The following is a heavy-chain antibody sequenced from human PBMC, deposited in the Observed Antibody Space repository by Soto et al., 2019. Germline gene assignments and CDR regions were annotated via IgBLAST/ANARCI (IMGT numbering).Heavy chain of an antibody. CDR2: IYYSGST. J-gene: IGHJ6*02. CDR3: ARAGMGYDYVWGSYRYYYGMDV. D-gene: IGHD3-16*02. V-gene: IGHV4-59*01. Sequence: PSETRSLTCTVSGGSISSYYWSWIRQPPGKGLEWIGYIYYSGSTNYNPSLKSRVTISVDTSKNQFSLKLSSVTAADTAVYYCARAGMGYDYVWGSYRYYYGMDVWGQGTTVTVS. CDR1: GGSISSYY.